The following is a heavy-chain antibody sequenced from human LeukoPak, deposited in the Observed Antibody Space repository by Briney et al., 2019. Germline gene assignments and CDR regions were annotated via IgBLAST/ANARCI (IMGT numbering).Heavy chain of an antibody. D-gene: IGHD6-19*01. V-gene: IGHV4-34*01. CDR3: ARGRSGWYRNWFDP. J-gene: IGHJ5*02. CDR1: GGSFSGYY. Sequence: SETLSLTCAVYGGSFSGYYWSWIRQPPGKGLEWIGEINHSGSTNYNPSLKSRVTISVDTSKNQFSLTLSSVTAADTAVYYCARGRSGWYRNWFDPWGQGTLVTVSS. CDR2: INHSGST.